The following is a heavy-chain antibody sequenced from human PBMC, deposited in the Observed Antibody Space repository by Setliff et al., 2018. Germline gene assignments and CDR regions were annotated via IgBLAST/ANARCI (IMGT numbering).Heavy chain of an antibody. Sequence: ASVKVSCKASGYTFTNYYIHWVRQAPGQGLEWMGWISASNGNTNSAQKRQGRVTMTTDTSTSTAYMELSSLRSADTAVYYCARYITGTTPADYWGQGTLVTVSS. CDR2: ISASNGNT. CDR3: ARYITGTTPADY. V-gene: IGHV1-18*04. D-gene: IGHD1-7*01. J-gene: IGHJ4*02. CDR1: GYTFTNYY.